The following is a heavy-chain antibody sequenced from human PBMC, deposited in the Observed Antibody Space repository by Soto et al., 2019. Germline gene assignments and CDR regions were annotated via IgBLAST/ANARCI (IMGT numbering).Heavy chain of an antibody. CDR3: ATRDTGRVY. CDR2: SHQSGNT. CDR1: GVSIGRHDC. V-gene: IGHV4-4*02. J-gene: IGHJ4*02. Sequence: QVQLQESGPGRVKPSGTLSLTCAVSGVSIGRHDCWTWARQPPGKGLEWIGESHQSGNTNYNSSLESRVTISLDKSKNHFSLQLSSVTVADTAVYYCATRDTGRVYWGQGTLVTVSS. D-gene: IGHD5-18*01.